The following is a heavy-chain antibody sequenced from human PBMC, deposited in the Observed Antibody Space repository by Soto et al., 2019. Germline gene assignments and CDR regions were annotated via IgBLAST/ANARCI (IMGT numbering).Heavy chain of an antibody. V-gene: IGHV1-18*01. CDR3: AKNGQPPYYYYGLDV. CDR1: GYSFTRYG. J-gene: IGHJ6*02. Sequence: EASVRVSCKASGYSFTRYGISWVRQAPGQGLEWMGWISGYNGDTNYAQKFQGRVSMTLDTSTGTAYMELRSLTSDDTAIYYCAKNGQPPYYYYGLDVWGQGTKVTVSS. D-gene: IGHD2-8*01. CDR2: ISGYNGDT.